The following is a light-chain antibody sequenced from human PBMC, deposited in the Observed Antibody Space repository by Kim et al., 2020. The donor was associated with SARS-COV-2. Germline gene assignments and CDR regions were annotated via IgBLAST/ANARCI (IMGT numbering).Light chain of an antibody. CDR3: AAWDDRLSGRV. CDR1: SSNIENNF. CDR2: RSN. V-gene: IGLV1-47*01. Sequence: QPVLTQPPSASGTPGQRVIVSCSGSSSNIENNFVYWYQQIPGTAPKVLIYRSNERPSGVPDRFSGSKSGTSASLAISGLRSEDEADYYCAAWDDRLSGRVFGGGTKLTVL. J-gene: IGLJ3*02.